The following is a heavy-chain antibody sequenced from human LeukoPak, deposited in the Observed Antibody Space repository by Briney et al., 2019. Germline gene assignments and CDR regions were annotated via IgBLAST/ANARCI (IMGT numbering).Heavy chain of an antibody. V-gene: IGHV3-23*01. J-gene: IGHJ4*02. CDR1: GFTFGSYA. CDR2: IFGSGGSP. Sequence: GGSLRLSCEASGFTFGSYAMYWVRQAPGKGLEWVAGIFGSGGSPYYADSVKGRFTISRDNSQNTVYLHINSLRAEDTAVYYCGKTTVGYSSGQKPAWPVDYWGQGTLVTVSS. CDR3: GKTTVGYSSGQKPAWPVDY. D-gene: IGHD5-18*01.